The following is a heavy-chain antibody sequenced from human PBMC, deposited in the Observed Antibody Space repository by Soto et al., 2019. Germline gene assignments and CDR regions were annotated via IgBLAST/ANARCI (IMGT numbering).Heavy chain of an antibody. J-gene: IGHJ6*02. CDR1: GGSISSYY. CDR3: ARHLVAADDYYYYGMDV. D-gene: IGHD6-13*01. CDR2: IDYSGST. V-gene: IGHV4-59*08. Sequence: SETLSLTCTVSGGSISSYYWSWIRQPPGKGLEWIGYIDYSGSTNYNPSLKSRVTISVDTSKNQFSLKLSAVTAADTAVYYCARHLVAADDYYYYGMDVWGQGTTVTVSS.